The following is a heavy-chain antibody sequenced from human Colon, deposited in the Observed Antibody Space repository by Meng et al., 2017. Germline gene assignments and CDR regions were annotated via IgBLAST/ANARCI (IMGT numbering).Heavy chain of an antibody. CDR2: IDWDDDK. Sequence: SGPTLVQPTQTLTLTCTFSRFSLPTSGMRVSWIRQPPGKALEWLARIDWDDDKFYSTSLRTRLTISKDTSKNEVVLTMTKMDPVDTATYYCARMAESRSWAGFDNWGQGTLVTVSS. V-gene: IGHV2-70*04. CDR1: RFSLPTSGMR. D-gene: IGHD6-19*01. CDR3: ARMAESRSWAGFDN. J-gene: IGHJ4*02.